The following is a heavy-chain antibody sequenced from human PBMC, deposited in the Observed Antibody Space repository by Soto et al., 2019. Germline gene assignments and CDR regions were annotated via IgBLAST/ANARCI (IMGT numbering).Heavy chain of an antibody. V-gene: IGHV1-8*01. CDR2: MNPNSGNT. J-gene: IGHJ6*02. CDR1: GYTFTSYD. D-gene: IGHD3-22*01. CDR3: ARAKVGYYDSSGYYPNPRYYYYGMXV. Sequence: EASVKVSCKASGYTFTSYDINWVRQATGQGLEWMGWMNPNSGNTGYAQKFQGRVTMTRNTSISTAYMELSSLRSEDTAVYYCARAKVGYYDSSGYYPNPRYYYYGMXVWGQGTTVTVSS.